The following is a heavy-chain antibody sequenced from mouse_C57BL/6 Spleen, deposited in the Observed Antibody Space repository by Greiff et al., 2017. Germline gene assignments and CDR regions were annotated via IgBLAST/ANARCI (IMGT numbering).Heavy chain of an antibody. Sequence: QVQLQQPGAELVKPGASVKMSCKASGYTFTSYWITWVKQRPGQGLEWIGDIYPGSGSTNYNEKFKNKATLTVDTSSSTAYMQLSSLTSEDSAVYYGARRGYGSGYDAKGYRGQGTSVTVSS. CDR1: GYTFTSYW. J-gene: IGHJ4*01. V-gene: IGHV1-55*01. D-gene: IGHD3-2*02. CDR3: ARRGYGSGYDAKGY. CDR2: IYPGSGST.